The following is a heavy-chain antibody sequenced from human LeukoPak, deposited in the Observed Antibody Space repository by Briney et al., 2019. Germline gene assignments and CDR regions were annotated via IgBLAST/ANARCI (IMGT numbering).Heavy chain of an antibody. D-gene: IGHD6-19*01. V-gene: IGHV3-11*04. CDR1: GFTFSDYY. Sequence: SGGPLRLSCAASGFTFSDYYMSWIRRAPGKGLEWVSYISSRGITIYYADSVKGRLTISRDNAKNSLYLQMNSLRAEDTAVYYCAKERYSSGWPNWFDPWGQGTLVTVSS. J-gene: IGHJ5*02. CDR3: AKERYSSGWPNWFDP. CDR2: ISSRGITI.